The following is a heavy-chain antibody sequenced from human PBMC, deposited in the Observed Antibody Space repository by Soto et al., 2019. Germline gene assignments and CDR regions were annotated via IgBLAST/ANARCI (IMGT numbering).Heavy chain of an antibody. CDR3: ARDKGGGSGWAGNPGAFDI. CDR1: GGSISSGGYY. CDR2: IYYSGST. D-gene: IGHD6-19*01. J-gene: IGHJ3*02. V-gene: IGHV4-31*03. Sequence: SETLSLTCTVSGGSISSGGYYWSWIRQHPGKCLEWIGYIYYSGSTYYNPSLKSRVTISVDTSKNQFSLKLSSVTAADTAVYYCARDKGGGSGWAGNPGAFDIWGQGTMVTVSS.